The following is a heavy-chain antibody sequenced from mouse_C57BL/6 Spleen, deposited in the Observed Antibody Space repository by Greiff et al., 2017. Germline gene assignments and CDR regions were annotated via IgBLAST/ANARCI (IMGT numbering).Heavy chain of an antibody. J-gene: IGHJ2*01. Sequence: LVESGAELVRPGPSVTVSCKASGYAFTNYLIEWVMQRPGQGLEWIGVINPGSGGTTYNEKFKGKATLTEAKSSSTAYMQLSSLTSEYSAVYFCARSDVTRGLCFDYWGQGTTLTVSA. D-gene: IGHD2-12*01. CDR3: ARSDVTRGLCFDY. CDR2: INPGSGGT. CDR1: GYAFTNYL. V-gene: IGHV1-54*01.